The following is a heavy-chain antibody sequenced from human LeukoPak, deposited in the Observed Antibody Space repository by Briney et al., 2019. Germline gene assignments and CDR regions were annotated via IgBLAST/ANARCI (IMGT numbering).Heavy chain of an antibody. V-gene: IGHV3-53*01. J-gene: IGHJ3*02. Sequence: GGSLRLSCAASGFTVSSNYMSWVRQAPGKGLEWVSVIYSGGSTYYADSVKGRFTISRDNSKNTLYLQMDSLRAEDTAVYYCAREGVDGYIPSASDIWGQGTMVTVSS. CDR1: GFTVSSNY. CDR2: IYSGGST. D-gene: IGHD5-24*01. CDR3: AREGVDGYIPSASDI.